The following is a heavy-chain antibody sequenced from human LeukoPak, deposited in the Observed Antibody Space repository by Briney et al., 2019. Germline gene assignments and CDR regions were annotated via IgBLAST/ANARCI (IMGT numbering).Heavy chain of an antibody. J-gene: IGHJ4*02. CDR1: GFTFSSYA. CDR3: ARDPTGTTEFS. Sequence: GGSLRLSCAASGFTFSSYAMNWVRQAPGKGLEWVSSISSSSSYIYYADSVKGRFTISRDNAKNSLYLQMNSLRAEDTAVYYCARDPTGTTEFSWGQGTLVTVSS. V-gene: IGHV3-21*01. CDR2: ISSSSSYI. D-gene: IGHD1-7*01.